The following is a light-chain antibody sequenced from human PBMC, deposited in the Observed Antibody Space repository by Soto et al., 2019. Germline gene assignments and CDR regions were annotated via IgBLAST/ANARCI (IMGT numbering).Light chain of an antibody. CDR2: EVN. CDR3: SSYAGSNNLI. J-gene: IGLJ2*01. V-gene: IGLV2-8*01. CDR1: SSDLGDYDY. Sequence: QSALTQPPSASGSPGQSVTTSCTGTSSDLGDYDYVSWYQQHPGRAPKLLIYEVNERPSGVPDRFSGSKSGNTASLTVTGLQAEDEADYYCSSYAGSNNLIFGGGTKLTVL.